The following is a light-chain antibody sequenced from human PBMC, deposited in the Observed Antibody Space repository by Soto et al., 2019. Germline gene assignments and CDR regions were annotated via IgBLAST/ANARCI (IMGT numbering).Light chain of an antibody. V-gene: IGLV2-14*01. CDR1: TSDIGTYNY. Sequence: QAVLTQPASVSGSPGQSITISCSGATSDIGTYNYVSRYQHHPGKVPKVIIYEVSNRPSGVSNRFSGSKSGNTASLTISGLQAEDEADYYCSSYTSSATLVFGGGTKLTVL. J-gene: IGLJ3*02. CDR2: EVS. CDR3: SSYTSSATLV.